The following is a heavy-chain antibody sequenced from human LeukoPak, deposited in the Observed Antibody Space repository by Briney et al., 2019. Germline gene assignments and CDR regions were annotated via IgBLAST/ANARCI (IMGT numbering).Heavy chain of an antibody. J-gene: IGHJ4*02. V-gene: IGHV3-9*01. D-gene: IGHD5-18*01. CDR3: AKDTSHVDTAMVFDY. CDR1: GFTFDDYA. Sequence: GGSLRLSCAASGFTFDDYAMHWVRQALGKGLEWVSGISWNSGSIGYAGSVKGRFTISRDNAKNSLYLQMNSLRAEDTALYYCAKDTSHVDTAMVFDYWGQGTLVTVSS. CDR2: ISWNSGSI.